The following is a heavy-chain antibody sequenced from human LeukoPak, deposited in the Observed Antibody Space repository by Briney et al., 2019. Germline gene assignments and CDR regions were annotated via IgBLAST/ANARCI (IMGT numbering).Heavy chain of an antibody. D-gene: IGHD2-2*01. CDR2: IIPIFGTA. Sequence: GASVKVSCKASGGTFSSYAISWVRQAPGQGLEWMGGIIPIFGTANYAQKFQGRVTITADESTSTAYMELSSLRSEDTAVYYCASLPGYCSSTSCFGYWGQGTLVTVSS. J-gene: IGHJ4*02. CDR1: GGTFSSYA. V-gene: IGHV1-69*13. CDR3: ASLPGYCSSTSCFGY.